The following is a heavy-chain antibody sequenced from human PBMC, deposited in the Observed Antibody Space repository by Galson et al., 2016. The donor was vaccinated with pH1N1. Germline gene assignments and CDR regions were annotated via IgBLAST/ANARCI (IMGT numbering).Heavy chain of an antibody. D-gene: IGHD3-16*01. J-gene: IGHJ4*02. CDR2: IKENGSEK. Sequence: SLRLSCAASGFTSSHYWMSWVRQAPGKGLEWVANIKENGSEKYYLDSVKGRFTISRDNAKHSVSLQLDSLRAEDTAVYYCAGHLFSASESPFEYWGQGALVTVSS. V-gene: IGHV3-7*01. CDR3: AGHLFSASESPFEY. CDR1: GFTSSHYW.